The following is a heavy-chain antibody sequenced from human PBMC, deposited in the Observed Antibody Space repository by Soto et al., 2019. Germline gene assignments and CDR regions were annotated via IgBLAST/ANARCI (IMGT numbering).Heavy chain of an antibody. V-gene: IGHV3-30*18. CDR2: ISYDGSNK. D-gene: IGHD6-13*01. CDR3: AKDYLAFSSSWRQGWFDP. CDR1: GFTFSSYG. Sequence: GGSLRLSCAASGFTFSSYGMHWVRQAPGKGLEWVAVISYDGSNKYYADSVKGRFTISRDNSKNTLYLQMNSLRAEDTAVYYCAKDYLAFSSSWRQGWFDPWGQGTLVTVSS. J-gene: IGHJ5*02.